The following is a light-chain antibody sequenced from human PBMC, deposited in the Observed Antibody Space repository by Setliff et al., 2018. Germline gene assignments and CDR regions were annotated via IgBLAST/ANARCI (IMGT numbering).Light chain of an antibody. J-gene: IGLJ1*01. Sequence: QSVLTQPPSASGSPGQSVTISCTGTRSDVGGYNYVSWYQQHPGKAPKLVIYDVSKRPSGVPDRFSGAKSGNTASLTVSGLQAEDEADYFCSSNTGSNNFDVFGTGTKVTVL. CDR1: RSDVGGYNY. CDR3: SSNTGSNNFDV. V-gene: IGLV2-8*01. CDR2: DVS.